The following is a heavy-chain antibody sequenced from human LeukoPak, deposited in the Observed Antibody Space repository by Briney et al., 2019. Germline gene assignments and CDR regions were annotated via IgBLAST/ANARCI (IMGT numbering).Heavy chain of an antibody. Sequence: TPSETLSLTCAVYGGSFSGYYWSWIRQPPGKGLEWIGEINHSGSTNYNPSLKSRVTISVDTSKNQFSLKLSSVTAADTAVYYCASLGGYYYDYWGQGTLVTVSS. CDR1: GGSFSGYY. CDR2: INHSGST. CDR3: ASLGGYYYDY. V-gene: IGHV4-34*01. J-gene: IGHJ4*02. D-gene: IGHD1-26*01.